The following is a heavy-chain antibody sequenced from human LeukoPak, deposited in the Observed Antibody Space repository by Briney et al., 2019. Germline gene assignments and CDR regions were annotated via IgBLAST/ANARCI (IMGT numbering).Heavy chain of an antibody. CDR2: IYYSGST. CDR3: ARTYSSSSLDAFDI. J-gene: IGHJ3*02. Sequence: SETLSLTCTVSGGSISSSSYYWGWIRQPPGNGLEWIGSIYYSGSTYYNPSLKSRVTISVDTSKNQFSLKLSSVTAADTAVYYCARTYSSSSLDAFDIWGQGTMVTVSS. CDR1: GGSISSSSYY. V-gene: IGHV4-39*07. D-gene: IGHD6-6*01.